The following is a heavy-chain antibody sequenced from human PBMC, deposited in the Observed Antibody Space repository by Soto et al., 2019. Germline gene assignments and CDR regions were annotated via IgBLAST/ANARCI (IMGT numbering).Heavy chain of an antibody. D-gene: IGHD4-4*01. CDR2: ISYDGSNK. Sequence: GGSLRLSCAASGFTFSSYAMHWVRQAPGKGLEWVAVISYDGSNKYYADSVKGRFTISRDNSKNTLYLQMNSLRAEDTAVYYCAREKLRNYVFDYWGQGTLVTVSS. CDR1: GFTFSSYA. CDR3: AREKLRNYVFDY. V-gene: IGHV3-30-3*01. J-gene: IGHJ4*02.